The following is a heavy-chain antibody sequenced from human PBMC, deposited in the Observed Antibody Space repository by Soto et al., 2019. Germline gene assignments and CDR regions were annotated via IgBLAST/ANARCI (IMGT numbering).Heavy chain of an antibody. Sequence: QVQLVESGGGLVKPGGSLRLSCAASGFSFSDSYMSWVRQAPGKGLEWVAYISGSSGYTGYADSVKGRFTISRDNAKNSLYLLMNSLRVEDTAVYYCARDRGGYGPPDVWGQGTTVTVSS. V-gene: IGHV3-11*06. CDR2: ISGSSGYT. CDR3: ARDRGGYGPPDV. J-gene: IGHJ6*02. D-gene: IGHD3-10*01. CDR1: GFSFSDSY.